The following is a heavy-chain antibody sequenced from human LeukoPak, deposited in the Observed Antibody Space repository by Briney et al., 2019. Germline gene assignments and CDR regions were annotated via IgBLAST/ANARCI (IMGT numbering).Heavy chain of an antibody. Sequence: PGGSLRLSCAASGFTFDDYAMYWVRQAPGKGLERVSGITWNTASIAYADSVKGRFTISRDNAKNSLYLQMNSLRAEDMALYYCAKGRSLKQWLVRSGAEYFDYWGQGTLVTVSP. V-gene: IGHV3-9*03. CDR2: ITWNTASI. CDR1: GFTFDDYA. D-gene: IGHD6-19*01. CDR3: AKGRSLKQWLVRSGAEYFDY. J-gene: IGHJ4*02.